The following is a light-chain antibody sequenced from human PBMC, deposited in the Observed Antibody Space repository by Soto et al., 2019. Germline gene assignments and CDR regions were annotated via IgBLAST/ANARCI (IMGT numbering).Light chain of an antibody. Sequence: EIVLTQSPGTLSLSPGERATLSCRASQSVSSSYLAWYQQKPGQAPRLLIYGASSRATGIPDRFSGGRSGTAFTLTISSLEPEDFAVYYCQEYGSSPLFTFGPGTKVDIK. CDR1: QSVSSSY. CDR2: GAS. CDR3: QEYGSSPLFT. V-gene: IGKV3-20*01. J-gene: IGKJ3*01.